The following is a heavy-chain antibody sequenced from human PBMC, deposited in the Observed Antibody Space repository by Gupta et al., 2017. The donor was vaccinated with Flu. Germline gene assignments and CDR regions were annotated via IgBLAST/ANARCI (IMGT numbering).Heavy chain of an antibody. CDR3: AREEYSGGGADY. J-gene: IGHJ4*02. V-gene: IGHV1-18*01. CDR1: GYTFITYG. Sequence: QVQLVQSGAEVKKPGASVKVSCKASGYTFITYGISWVRKAPGQGLEWMGWISAYNGNTNYAQKLQGRVTMTTDTSTNTAYMELRSLRSDDTAVYYGAREEYSGGGADYWGQGTLVTVSS. D-gene: IGHD1-26*01. CDR2: ISAYNGNT.